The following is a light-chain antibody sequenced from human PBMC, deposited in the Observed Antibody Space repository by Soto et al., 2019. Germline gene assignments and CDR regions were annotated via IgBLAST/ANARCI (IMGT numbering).Light chain of an antibody. V-gene: IGLV1-40*01. Sequence: QSVLTQPPSVSGAPGQRVTISCTGTSSNIGAGYDVHWYQHLPGTVPKLLIYSNSNRPSGVPDRFSGSKSGASASLAITGLQAEDEADYYCQSYDGTLSGSGVFGGGTKLTVL. CDR1: SSNIGAGYD. CDR2: SNS. J-gene: IGLJ2*01. CDR3: QSYDGTLSGSGV.